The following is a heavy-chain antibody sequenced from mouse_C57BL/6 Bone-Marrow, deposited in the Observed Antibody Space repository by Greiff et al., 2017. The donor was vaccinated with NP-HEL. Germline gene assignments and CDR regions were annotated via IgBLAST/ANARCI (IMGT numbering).Heavy chain of an antibody. CDR3: AYDYEGYYFDY. CDR2: IHPNSGST. J-gene: IGHJ2*01. Sequence: QVQLQQPGAELVKPGASVKLSCKASGYTFTSYWMHWVKQRPGQGLEWIGMIHPNSGSTNYNEKFKSKATLTVDKSSSTAYMQLSSLTSEDSAVYYCAYDYEGYYFDYWGQGTTLTVSS. CDR1: GYTFTSYW. D-gene: IGHD2-4*01. V-gene: IGHV1-64*01.